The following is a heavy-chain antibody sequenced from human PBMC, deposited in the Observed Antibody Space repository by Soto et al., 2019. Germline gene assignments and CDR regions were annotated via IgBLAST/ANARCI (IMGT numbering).Heavy chain of an antibody. J-gene: IGHJ5*02. D-gene: IGHD2-2*01. CDR1: GGTFSSYA. V-gene: IGHV1-69*13. Sequence: GPPVKVSCKASGGTFSSYAISWVRQAPGQGLEWMGGIIPIFGTANYAQKFQGRVTITADESTGTAYMELSSLRSEDTAVYYCARGNIVVVPAATLNYNWFDPWGQGTLVTVSS. CDR3: ARGNIVVVPAATLNYNWFDP. CDR2: IIPIFGTA.